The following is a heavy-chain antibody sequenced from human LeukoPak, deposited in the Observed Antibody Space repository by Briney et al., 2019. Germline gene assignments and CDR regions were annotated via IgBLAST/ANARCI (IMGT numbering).Heavy chain of an antibody. CDR1: GFTFSDYY. CDR3: ARDLSGY. Sequence: GGSLRLSCAAPGFTFSDYYMSWIRQAPGKGLEWVSYISSDSTIYYADSVKGRFTISRDNAKNSLYLQMNSLRAEDTAVYYCARDLSGYWGQGTLVTVSS. V-gene: IGHV3-11*01. D-gene: IGHD1-26*01. CDR2: ISSDSTI. J-gene: IGHJ4*02.